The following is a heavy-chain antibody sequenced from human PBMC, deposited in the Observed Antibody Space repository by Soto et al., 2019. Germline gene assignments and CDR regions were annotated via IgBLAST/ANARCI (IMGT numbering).Heavy chain of an antibody. CDR3: ARHVPNTAPLFDY. CDR1: GGSISSGDYY. CDR2: IYYSGST. D-gene: IGHD3-10*02. J-gene: IGHJ4*02. V-gene: IGHV4-61*08. Sequence: PSETLSLTCTVSGGSISSGDYYWSWIRQPPGKGLEWIGYIYYSGSTNYNPSLKSRVTISVDTSKNQFSLKLSSVTAADTAVYYCARHVPNTAPLFDYWGQGTLVTVSS.